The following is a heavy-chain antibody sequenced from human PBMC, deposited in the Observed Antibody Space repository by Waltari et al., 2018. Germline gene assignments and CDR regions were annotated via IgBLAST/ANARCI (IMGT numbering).Heavy chain of an antibody. D-gene: IGHD2-2*01. Sequence: QVQLQQWGAGLLKPSETLSLTCAVYGGSFSGYYWSWIRQPPGKGREWIGEINHSGSTNYNPSRKSRVTISVDTSKNQFSLKLSSVTAADTAVYYCARSTQGDIVVVPAAIPPFDPWGQGTLVTVSS. J-gene: IGHJ5*02. V-gene: IGHV4-34*01. CDR2: INHSGST. CDR1: GGSFSGYY. CDR3: ARSTQGDIVVVPAAIPPFDP.